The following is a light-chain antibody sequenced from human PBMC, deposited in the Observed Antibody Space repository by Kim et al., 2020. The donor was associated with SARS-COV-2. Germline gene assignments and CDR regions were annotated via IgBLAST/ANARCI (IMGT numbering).Light chain of an antibody. V-gene: IGKV1-39*01. CDR2: TAS. J-gene: IGKJ2*01. CDR3: QQGYSAPRT. CDR1: QSISSY. Sequence: DIQMTQSPSSLSASVGGRVTITCRASQSISSYLNWYQQKPGKAPNLLIYTASSLQSGVPSRYSGSGSGTDFTLTISSLQPEDFATYYCQQGYSAPRTFGQGTKLEI.